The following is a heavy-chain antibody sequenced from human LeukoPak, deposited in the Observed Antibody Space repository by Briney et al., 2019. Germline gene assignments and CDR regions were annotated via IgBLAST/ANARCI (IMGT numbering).Heavy chain of an antibody. Sequence: GGSLRLSCAASGFTFSSYAMHWVRQAPGKGLEWVAVISYDGSNKYYADSVKGQFTISRDNSKNTLYLQMNSLRAEDTAVYYCARDGYVDYFDYWGQGTLVTVSS. CDR2: ISYDGSNK. J-gene: IGHJ4*02. V-gene: IGHV3-30-3*01. CDR1: GFTFSSYA. D-gene: IGHD5-12*01. CDR3: ARDGYVDYFDY.